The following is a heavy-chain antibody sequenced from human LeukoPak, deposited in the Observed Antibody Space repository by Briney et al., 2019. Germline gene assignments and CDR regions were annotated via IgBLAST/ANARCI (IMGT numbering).Heavy chain of an antibody. CDR2: ISWNSGSI. V-gene: IGHV3-9*01. D-gene: IGHD6-19*01. CDR1: GFTFDDYA. Sequence: SLRLSCAASGFTFDDYAMHWVRQAPGKGLEWVSGISWNSGSIGYADSVKGRFTISRDNAKNSLYLQMNSLRAEDTALYYCAKDISGIAVAEPHYYYYYGMDVWGQGTTVTVSS. J-gene: IGHJ6*02. CDR3: AKDISGIAVAEPHYYYYYGMDV.